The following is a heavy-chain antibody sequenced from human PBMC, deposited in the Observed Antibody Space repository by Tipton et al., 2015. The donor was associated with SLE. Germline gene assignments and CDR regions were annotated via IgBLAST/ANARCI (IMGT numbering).Heavy chain of an antibody. CDR1: EFTFSSYE. Sequence: SLRLSCAASEFTFSSYEMNWVRQAPGKGLEWVSYISSSANTRYYADSVKGRFTISRDNAKNSLYLQMTSLRAEDTAVYYCARDLSGAGDAFDIWGQGTLVTVSS. D-gene: IGHD7-27*01. V-gene: IGHV3-48*03. CDR3: ARDLSGAGDAFDI. CDR2: ISSSANTR. J-gene: IGHJ3*02.